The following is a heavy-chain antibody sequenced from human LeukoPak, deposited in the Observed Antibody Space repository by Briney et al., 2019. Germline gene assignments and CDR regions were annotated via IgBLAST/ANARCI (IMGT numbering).Heavy chain of an antibody. CDR1: GGSISSYY. D-gene: IGHD1-26*01. Sequence: PSETLSLTCTVSGGSISSYYWSWIRQPPGKGLEWIGYIYYSGSTNYNPSLKSRVTISVDTSKSQFSLKLSSVTAADTAVYYCARHLGADWAEYIFDYWGQGTLVTVSS. J-gene: IGHJ4*02. CDR3: ARHLGADWAEYIFDY. CDR2: IYYSGST. V-gene: IGHV4-59*08.